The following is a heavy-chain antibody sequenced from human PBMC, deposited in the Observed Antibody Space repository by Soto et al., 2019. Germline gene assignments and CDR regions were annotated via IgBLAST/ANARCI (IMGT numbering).Heavy chain of an antibody. J-gene: IGHJ4*02. V-gene: IGHV3-23*01. CDR2: ISAGGTTT. D-gene: IGHD6-19*01. CDR1: GFTFSSSA. Sequence: EVQLLESGGDLVQPGGSLRLSCAASGFTFSSSAMSWVRQAPGKGLEWVSAISAGGTTTYYSDSVRGRFSVSRDNSKNTLYLQMSSLRIDDTAIYYCAKGYSGSSRFDDWGQGTLVTVSS. CDR3: AKGYSGSSRFDD.